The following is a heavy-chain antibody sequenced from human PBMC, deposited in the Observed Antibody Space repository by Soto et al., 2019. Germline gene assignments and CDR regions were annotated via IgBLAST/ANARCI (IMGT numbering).Heavy chain of an antibody. J-gene: IGHJ1*01. CDR3: AKDRGYCSSTSCSYEYFQH. D-gene: IGHD2-2*01. CDR1: GFTFSSYG. Sequence: QVQLVESGGGVVQPGRSLRLSCAASGFTFSSYGMHWVRQAPGKGLEWVAVISYDGSNKYYADSVKGRFTISRDNSKNTLYLQMNSLRAEDTAVYYCAKDRGYCSSTSCSYEYFQHWGQGTLVTVSS. V-gene: IGHV3-30*18. CDR2: ISYDGSNK.